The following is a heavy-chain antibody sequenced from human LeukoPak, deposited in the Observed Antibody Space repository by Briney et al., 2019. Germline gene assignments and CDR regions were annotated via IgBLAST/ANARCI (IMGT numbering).Heavy chain of an antibody. D-gene: IGHD5-24*01. V-gene: IGHV1-69*05. CDR2: IIPIFGTA. Sequence: SVKVSCKASGGTFSSYAISWVRQAPGQGLEWMGRIIPIFGTANYAQKFQGRVTITTDESTSTAYMELSSLRSEDTALYYCARGPTGDGYNFPDYWGQGTLVTVSS. CDR3: ARGPTGDGYNFPDY. CDR1: GGTFSSYA. J-gene: IGHJ4*02.